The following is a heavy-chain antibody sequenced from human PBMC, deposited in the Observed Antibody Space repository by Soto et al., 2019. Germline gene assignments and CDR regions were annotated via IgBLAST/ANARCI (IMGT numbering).Heavy chain of an antibody. CDR2: IYYSGSA. CDR3: ARGVGFGYYYYHMDL. J-gene: IGHJ6*02. V-gene: IGHV4-61*01. CDR1: GDSVPSVSDY. Sequence: LSLTCTVSGDSVPSVSDYWSWIRQPPGKGLEWIGYIYYSGSADYNPSLGSRVTISIDTSKNQFSLKLTSVTAADTAVYYCARGVGFGYYYYHMDLWGQGTTVTVSS. D-gene: IGHD3-10*01.